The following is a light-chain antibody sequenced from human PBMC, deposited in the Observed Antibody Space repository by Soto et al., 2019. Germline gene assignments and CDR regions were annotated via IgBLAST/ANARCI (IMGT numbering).Light chain of an antibody. CDR2: RAS. V-gene: IGKV3-20*01. CDR3: QHYGASPWT. J-gene: IGKJ1*01. Sequence: EIVLTRSPGTLSLSPGERATLSCRASQSLSGNYLAWYQQKPGQAPRVLIYRASIRATGISDRFSGSGSGTDFTLTISRLEPEDFAVYYCQHYGASPWTFGQGTKVDIK. CDR1: QSLSGNY.